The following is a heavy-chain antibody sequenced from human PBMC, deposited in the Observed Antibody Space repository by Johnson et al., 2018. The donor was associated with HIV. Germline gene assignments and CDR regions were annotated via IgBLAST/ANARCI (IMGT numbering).Heavy chain of an antibody. CDR3: SSYYGSGSPSPTHYDPFDI. J-gene: IGHJ3*02. Sequence: QVQLVESGGGLVKPGGSLRLSCAASGFTFSDHYMSWIRQAPGKGLEWVAYISSRGSTMYYADSVKGRFTISRANAKNSLYLQMNSLRAEDTAVYYCSSYYGSGSPSPTHYDPFDIWGQGTMVTVSS. CDR1: GFTFSDHY. CDR2: ISSRGSTM. D-gene: IGHD3-10*01. V-gene: IGHV3-11*01.